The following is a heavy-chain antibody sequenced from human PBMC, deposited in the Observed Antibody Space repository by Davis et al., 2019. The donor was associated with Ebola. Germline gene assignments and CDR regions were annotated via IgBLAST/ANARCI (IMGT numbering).Heavy chain of an antibody. CDR1: GYTFTNYA. D-gene: IGHD3-16*01. Sequence: AASVKVSCKASGYTFTNYAMNWVRQAPGQGLEWMGWIDTNTGNPTYAQGFTGRFVFSLDTSVSTAYLQISSLKAEDTAVYYCARGDTVFGFDYWGQGTLVTVPS. CDR2: IDTNTGNP. J-gene: IGHJ4*02. CDR3: ARGDTVFGFDY. V-gene: IGHV7-4-1*02.